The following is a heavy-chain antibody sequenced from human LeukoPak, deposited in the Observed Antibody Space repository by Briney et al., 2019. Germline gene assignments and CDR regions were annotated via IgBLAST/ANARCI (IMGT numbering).Heavy chain of an antibody. D-gene: IGHD4-17*01. Sequence: GGSLRLSCAASGFTFSDYYMSWIRQAPGKGLEWVSYISSSGSTIYYADSVKGRFTISRDNAKNSLYLQMNSLRAEDTAVYYYARDDGDYAHPVDYWGQGTLVTVSS. CDR1: GFTFSDYY. CDR2: ISSSGSTI. V-gene: IGHV3-11*04. CDR3: ARDDGDYAHPVDY. J-gene: IGHJ4*02.